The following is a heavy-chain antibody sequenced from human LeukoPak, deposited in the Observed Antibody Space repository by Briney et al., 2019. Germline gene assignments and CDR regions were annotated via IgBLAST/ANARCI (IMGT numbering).Heavy chain of an antibody. CDR3: AKDHYYGSGSYYLHEYYFDY. J-gene: IGHJ4*02. Sequence: GGTLRLSCAASGFTFSSYGMSWVRQAPGKGLEWVSAISGSGGSTYYADSVKGRFTISRDNSKNTLYLQMNSLRAEDTAVYYCAKDHYYGSGSYYLHEYYFDYWGQGTLVTVSS. CDR2: ISGSGGST. CDR1: GFTFSSYG. D-gene: IGHD3-10*01. V-gene: IGHV3-23*01.